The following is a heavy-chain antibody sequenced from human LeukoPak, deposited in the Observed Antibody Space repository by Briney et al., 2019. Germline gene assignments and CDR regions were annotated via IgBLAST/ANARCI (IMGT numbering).Heavy chain of an antibody. CDR2: ISHDGTNK. D-gene: IGHD4-17*01. CDR3: ASDMSTVTNCPYN. V-gene: IGHV3-30-3*01. Sequence: GRSLRLSCAASGFIFTSYAMHWVRQAPGKGLEWVAVISHDGTNKYYADSVKGRFTISRDNAKNTLYLQMNSLRVEDTAVYYCASDMSTVTNCPYNWGQGTLVTVSS. J-gene: IGHJ4*02. CDR1: GFIFTSYA.